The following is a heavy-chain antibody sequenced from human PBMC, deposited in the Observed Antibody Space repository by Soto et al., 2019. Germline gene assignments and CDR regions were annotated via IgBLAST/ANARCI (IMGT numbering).Heavy chain of an antibody. CDR3: AREPWVTRWLSHTRRPQGQY. CDR1: GYTFTSYD. D-gene: IGHD6-19*01. V-gene: IGHV1-8*01. CDR2: MNPNSGNT. Sequence: GASVKVSCKASGYTFTSYDINWVRQATGQGLEWMGWMNPNSGNTGYAQKFQGRVTMTRNTSISTAYMELSSLRSEDTAVYYCAREPWVTRWLSHTRRPQGQYWGQGTLVTVSS. J-gene: IGHJ4*02.